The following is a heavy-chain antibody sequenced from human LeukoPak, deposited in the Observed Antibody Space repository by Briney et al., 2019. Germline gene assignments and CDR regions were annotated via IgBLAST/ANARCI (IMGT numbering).Heavy chain of an antibody. J-gene: IGHJ4*02. V-gene: IGHV1-2*04. CDR1: GYTFTGYY. CDR2: INPNSGGT. D-gene: IGHD1-26*01. CDR3: ARSATHSALDY. Sequence: ASVKVSCKASGYTFTGYYMHWVRQAPGQGLEWMGWINPNSGGTNYAQKFQGWVTMTRDTSTSTVYMELSSLRSEDTAVYYCARSATHSALDYWGQGTLVTVSS.